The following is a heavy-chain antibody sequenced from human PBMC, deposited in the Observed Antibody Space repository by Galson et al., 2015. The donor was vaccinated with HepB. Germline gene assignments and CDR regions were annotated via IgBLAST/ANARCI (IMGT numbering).Heavy chain of an antibody. CDR3: ARDMAVAGTRRYGMDV. Sequence: SVKVSCKASGCTFTSYAMHWVRQAPGQRLEWMGWINAGNGNTKYSQKFQGRVTITRDTSASTAYMELSSLRSEDTAVYYCARDMAVAGTRRYGMDVWGQGTTVTVSS. CDR2: INAGNGNT. CDR1: GCTFTSYA. V-gene: IGHV1-3*01. J-gene: IGHJ6*02. D-gene: IGHD6-19*01.